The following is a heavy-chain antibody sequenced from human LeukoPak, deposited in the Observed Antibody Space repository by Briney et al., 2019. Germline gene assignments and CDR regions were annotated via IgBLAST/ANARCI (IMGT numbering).Heavy chain of an antibody. CDR1: GLILSNYW. CDR2: IKTDGSEK. V-gene: IGHV3-7*03. Sequence: GRSLRLSCAASGLILSNYWMGWVRQAPGKGLESLANIKTDGSEKYYVDSVKGRFSISRDNAKNSLYLQMNSLRAEDTAVYYCVSAVRGSSFAICGQGTKVTVSS. D-gene: IGHD3-10*02. CDR3: VSAVRGSSFAI. J-gene: IGHJ3*02.